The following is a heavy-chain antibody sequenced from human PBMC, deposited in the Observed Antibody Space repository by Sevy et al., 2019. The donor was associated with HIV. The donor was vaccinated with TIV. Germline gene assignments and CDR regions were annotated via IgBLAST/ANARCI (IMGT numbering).Heavy chain of an antibody. Sequence: GGSLRLSCAASGFNFNKYGMRWVRQAPGKGLEYGASIKGDGSETYYMDSVKRRFTISRDNAENSVYLQMNSLRAEDTAVYHCVRAGAFGTYDSWGQGTLVTVSS. CDR3: VRAGAFGTYDS. V-gene: IGHV3-7*01. CDR2: IKGDGSET. CDR1: GFNFNKYG. J-gene: IGHJ4*02. D-gene: IGHD3-10*01.